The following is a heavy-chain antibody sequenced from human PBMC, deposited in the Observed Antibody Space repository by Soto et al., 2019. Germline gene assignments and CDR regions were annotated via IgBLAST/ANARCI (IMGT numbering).Heavy chain of an antibody. CDR2: IYSSGST. Sequence: SETLSLTCSVSGVSISNTYWSWIRQPPGKGLEWIGYIYSSGSTNYNPSLKSRVTLSVDTSKNQFSLEVTSVTAADTAVYFCAREARGFYFDYWG. CDR1: GVSISNTY. J-gene: IGHJ4*01. V-gene: IGHV4-59*12. CDR3: AREARGFYFDY. D-gene: IGHD3-10*01.